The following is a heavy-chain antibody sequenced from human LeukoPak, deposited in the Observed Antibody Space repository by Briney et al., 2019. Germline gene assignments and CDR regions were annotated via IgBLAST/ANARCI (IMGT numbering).Heavy chain of an antibody. Sequence: ASVKDSCKASGYTFTSYDINWVRQATGQGLEWMGWMNPNSGNTGYAQKFQGRVTMTRNTSISTAYMELSSLRSEDTAVYYCARVGGTGPYYYYYYYMDVWGKGTTVTISS. V-gene: IGHV1-8*01. J-gene: IGHJ6*03. CDR2: MNPNSGNT. CDR1: GYTFTSYD. CDR3: ARVGGTGPYYYYYYYMDV. D-gene: IGHD4-23*01.